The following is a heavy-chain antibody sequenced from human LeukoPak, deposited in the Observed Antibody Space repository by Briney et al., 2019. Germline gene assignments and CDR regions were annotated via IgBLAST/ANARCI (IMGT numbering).Heavy chain of an antibody. J-gene: IGHJ4*02. CDR3: APPVSYGLSSLLKYYFDY. D-gene: IGHD5-18*01. CDR1: GFSLSTSGVG. V-gene: IGHV2-5*01. CDR2: IYWNDDK. Sequence: SGPTLVNPTQTLTLTCTFSGFSLSTSGVGVGWIRQPPGKALEWLALIYWNDDKRYSPSLKSRLTITKDTSKNQVVLTMTNMDPVDTATYYCAPPVSYGLSSLLKYYFDYWGQGTLVTVSS.